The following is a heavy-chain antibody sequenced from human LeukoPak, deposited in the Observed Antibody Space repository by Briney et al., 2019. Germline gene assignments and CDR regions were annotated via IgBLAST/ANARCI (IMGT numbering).Heavy chain of an antibody. Sequence: GESLKISCQGSGYTFSNYWIGWVRQAPGQGLEWMGIINPSGGTTSYAQKFQGRVTMTRDTSTSTVYMELSSLRSEDTAVYYCARVVVPALDAFDIWGQGTMVTVSS. J-gene: IGHJ3*02. CDR1: GYTFSNYW. V-gene: IGHV1-46*01. D-gene: IGHD2-2*01. CDR2: INPSGGTT. CDR3: ARVVVPALDAFDI.